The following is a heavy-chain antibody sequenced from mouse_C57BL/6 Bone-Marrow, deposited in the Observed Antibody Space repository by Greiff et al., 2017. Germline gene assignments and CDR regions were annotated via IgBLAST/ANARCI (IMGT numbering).Heavy chain of an antibody. CDR3: ARPPGAMDY. V-gene: IGHV1-64*01. J-gene: IGHJ4*01. CDR1: VYTLKIYY. Sequence: HVQLQHSGAALVTPGASVKLSCSASVYTLKIYYMHGVKQRPGQGLEWIGMSHPKSGSTNYNEKFKSKATLTVDKSSSTAYMQLRSLTSEDSAVYYCARPPGAMDYWGQGTSVTVSS. CDR2: SHPKSGST.